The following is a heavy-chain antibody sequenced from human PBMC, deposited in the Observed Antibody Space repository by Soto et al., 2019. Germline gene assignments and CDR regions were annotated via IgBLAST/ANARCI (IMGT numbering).Heavy chain of an antibody. Sequence: QVQMVQSGAEVKKTGSSVKVSCKASGGTFSSYAIRWVRQAHGQELEWMGGILPIYGTANYAQKFQGRVTLPADQSTSTAYMELSSLRCWDSAVYYCARDHREGYHWGYWGQGTLDTVS. CDR3: ARDHREGYHWGY. V-gene: IGHV1-69*01. D-gene: IGHD2-2*01. J-gene: IGHJ4*02. CDR2: ILPIYGTA. CDR1: GGTFSSYA.